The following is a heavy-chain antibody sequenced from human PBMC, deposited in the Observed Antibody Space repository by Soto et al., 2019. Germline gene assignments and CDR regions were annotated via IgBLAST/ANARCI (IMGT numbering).Heavy chain of an antibody. V-gene: IGHV3-7*03. CDR2: IKSDGSVT. CDR3: FGGNGGPQ. Sequence: PGGSLRLSCRTSDFTLGNYWMNWARQAPGKGLEWVANIKSDGSVTNYLDSVKGRFTISRDNVRNSVSLQMNSLRVEDTAVYFCFGGNGGPQWGQGTLVTVSS. D-gene: IGHD3-16*01. J-gene: IGHJ4*02. CDR1: DFTLGNYW.